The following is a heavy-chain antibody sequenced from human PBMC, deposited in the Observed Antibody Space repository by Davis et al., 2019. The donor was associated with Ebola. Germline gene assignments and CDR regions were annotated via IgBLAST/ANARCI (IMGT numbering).Heavy chain of an antibody. D-gene: IGHD4-17*01. Sequence: PSETLSLTCTVSGGSISSSSYYWGWIRQPPGKGLEWIGSIYYSGSTYYNPSLKSRVTISVDTSKNQFSLKLSSVTAADTAVYYCATTTDYGDPEGAFDIWGQGTMVTVSS. J-gene: IGHJ3*02. CDR1: GGSISSSSYY. CDR3: ATTTDYGDPEGAFDI. V-gene: IGHV4-39*07. CDR2: IYYSGST.